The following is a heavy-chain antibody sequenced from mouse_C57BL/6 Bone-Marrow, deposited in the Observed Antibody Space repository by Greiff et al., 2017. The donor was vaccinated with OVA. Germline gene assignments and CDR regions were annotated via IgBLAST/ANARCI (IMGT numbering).Heavy chain of an antibody. CDR1: GFTFSSYG. D-gene: IGHD1-1*01. V-gene: IGHV5-6*01. CDR3: ARHGDYGSFFDY. CDR2: ISSGGSYT. J-gene: IGHJ2*01. Sequence: VQLVESGGDLVKPGGSLKLSCAASGFTFSSYGMSWVRQTPDKRLEWVATISSGGSYTYYPDSVKGRFTISRDKAKNTLYMQMSSMKSEDTAMYYCARHGDYGSFFDYWGQGTTLTVSS.